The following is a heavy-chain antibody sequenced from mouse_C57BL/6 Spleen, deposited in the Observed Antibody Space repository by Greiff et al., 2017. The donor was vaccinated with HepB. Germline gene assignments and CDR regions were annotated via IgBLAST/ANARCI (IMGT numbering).Heavy chain of an antibody. V-gene: IGHV1-82*01. CDR1: GYAFSSSW. CDR2: IYPGDGDT. Sequence: QVQLQQSGPELVKPGASVKISCKASGYAFSSSWMNWVKQRPGKGLEWIGRIYPGDGDTNYNGKFKGKATLTADKSSSTAYMQLSSLTSEDSAFYFCARDYYGSSPYYYAMDYWGQGTSVTVSS. D-gene: IGHD1-1*01. CDR3: ARDYYGSSPYYYAMDY. J-gene: IGHJ4*01.